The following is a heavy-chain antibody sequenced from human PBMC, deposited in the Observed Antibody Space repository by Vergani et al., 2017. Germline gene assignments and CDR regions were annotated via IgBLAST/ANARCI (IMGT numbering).Heavy chain of an antibody. CDR1: GGSISSSSYY. J-gene: IGHJ6*02. CDR3: ARHXGSGWYAGYYYYYYGMDV. CDR2: IYYGGST. V-gene: IGHV4-39*01. D-gene: IGHD6-19*01. Sequence: QLQLQESGPGLVKPSETLSLTCTVSGGSISSSSYYWGWIRQPPGKGLEWIGSIYYGGSTYYNPSLKSRVTIFVDTSKNQFSLKLSSVTAADTAVYYCARHXGSGWYAGYYYYYYGMDVWGQGTTVTVSS.